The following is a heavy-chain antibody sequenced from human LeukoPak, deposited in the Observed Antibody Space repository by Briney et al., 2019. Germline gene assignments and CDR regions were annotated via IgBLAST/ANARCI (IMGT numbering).Heavy chain of an antibody. D-gene: IGHD3-16*02. CDR1: GGSFSGYY. J-gene: IGHJ4*02. Sequence: SETLSLTCAVYGGSFSGYYWSWIRQPPGKGLEWIGEINHSGSTNYNPSLKSRVTISVDTSKNQFSLKLSSVTAADTAVYYCARGGGMITFGGVVAPLDYWGQGTLVTVSS. V-gene: IGHV4-34*01. CDR3: ARGGGMITFGGVVAPLDY. CDR2: INHSGST.